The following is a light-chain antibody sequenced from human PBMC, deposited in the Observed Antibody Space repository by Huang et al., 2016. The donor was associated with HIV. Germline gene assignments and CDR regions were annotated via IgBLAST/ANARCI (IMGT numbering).Light chain of an antibody. V-gene: IGKV1-9*01. CDR3: QQLSAYPLS. CDR1: HDINTY. J-gene: IGKJ3*01. CDR2: DAS. Sequence: QLTQSPSSLSASIGDRVTIACRASHDINTYLAWYQQKPGRAPKLLIYDASTLQTGVHSRVRGFGSGTAFSLTITSLQPDDFAVYYCQQLSAYPLSFGPGTTVD.